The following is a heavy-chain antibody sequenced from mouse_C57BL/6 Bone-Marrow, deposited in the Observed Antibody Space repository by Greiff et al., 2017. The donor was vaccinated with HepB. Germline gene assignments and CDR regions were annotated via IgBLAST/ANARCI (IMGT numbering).Heavy chain of an antibody. J-gene: IGHJ1*03. D-gene: IGHD2-3*01. CDR2: IDPANGNT. CDR3: ARYDGYSWYFDV. Sequence: VQLQQSVAELVRPGASVKLSCTASGFNIKNTYMHWVKQRPEQGLEWIGRIDPANGNTKYAPKFPGKATITADTSSNTASLQLRRLTSEDTAIYYCARYDGYSWYFDVWGTGTTVTVSS. CDR1: GFNIKNTY. V-gene: IGHV14-3*01.